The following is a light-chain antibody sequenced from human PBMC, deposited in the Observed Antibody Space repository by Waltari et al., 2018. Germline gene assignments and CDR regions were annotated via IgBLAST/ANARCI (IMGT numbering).Light chain of an antibody. J-gene: IGLJ3*02. Sequence: QSVLTQPPSAYETPGQRVIISCSGSSSNIGTHYVYFYQRLPGMATKLLIYKNSQRPSGGPAQISGFRSGSSASLVISGLRSEDEAEYFCAVWDDSLSTWMFGGGTKLTVL. V-gene: IGLV1-47*01. CDR3: AVWDDSLSTWM. CDR1: SSNIGTHY. CDR2: KNS.